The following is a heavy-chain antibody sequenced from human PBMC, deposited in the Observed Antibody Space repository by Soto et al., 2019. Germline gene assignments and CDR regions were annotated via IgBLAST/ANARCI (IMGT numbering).Heavy chain of an antibody. CDR2: ITTSSTYI. CDR3: TKALGSSW. CDR1: GFTFSNHA. J-gene: IGHJ1*01. Sequence: EVQVVESGGGLVKPGGALRLSCAGSGFTFSNHAMNWVRRTPGKGLEWVSTITTSSTYIAYTDSVKGRFTISRDDAKNALFLQMDSLRAEDTALYHCTKALGSSWWGQGTLVTVSS. V-gene: IGHV3-21*02. D-gene: IGHD1-26*01.